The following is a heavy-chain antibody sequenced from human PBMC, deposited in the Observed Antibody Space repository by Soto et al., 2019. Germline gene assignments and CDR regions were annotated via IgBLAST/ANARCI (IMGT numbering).Heavy chain of an antibody. CDR3: ARYSCAVGAGTFDS. Sequence: EVQLVQSGAEMKKPGESLKISCKGSGYSFTSYWIGWVRQMPGKGLEWMGIIYPGDSDTRYSPSFQGQVTISVDTSISASHLQWSRVKAADTAMYYCARYSCAVGAGTFDSWGQGTLVTVSS. CDR1: GYSFTSYW. CDR2: IYPGDSDT. J-gene: IGHJ4*02. V-gene: IGHV5-51*01. D-gene: IGHD2-15*01.